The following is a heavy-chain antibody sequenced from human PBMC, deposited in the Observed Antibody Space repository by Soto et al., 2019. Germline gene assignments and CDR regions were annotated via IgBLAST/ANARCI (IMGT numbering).Heavy chain of an antibody. CDR3: VRDYPGNGIDY. CDR1: GFTFSTNW. CDR2: IDSDGTGT. D-gene: IGHD1-1*01. J-gene: IGHJ4*02. Sequence: EVQLVESGGGLVQPGGSLRLSCAASGFTFSTNWMHWVRQTPGKGLVWVSHIDSDGTGTTYADSVKGRFTISRDNAKNTLYLQMNSLRAEDTAVYYCVRDYPGNGIDYWGQGTLVTVSS. V-gene: IGHV3-74*01.